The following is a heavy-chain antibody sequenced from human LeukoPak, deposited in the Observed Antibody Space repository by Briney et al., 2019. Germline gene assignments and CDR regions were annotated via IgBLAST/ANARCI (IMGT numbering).Heavy chain of an antibody. CDR3: AREGIGARRFPFDAFDI. Sequence: ASVKVSCKASGYTFTSYAMNWVRQAPGQGLEWMGWINTNTGNPTYAQGFTGRFVFSLDTSVSTAYLQISSLKAEDTAVYYCAREGIGARRFPFDAFDIWGQGTMVTVSS. D-gene: IGHD6-6*01. J-gene: IGHJ3*02. V-gene: IGHV7-4-1*02. CDR2: INTNTGNP. CDR1: GYTFTSYA.